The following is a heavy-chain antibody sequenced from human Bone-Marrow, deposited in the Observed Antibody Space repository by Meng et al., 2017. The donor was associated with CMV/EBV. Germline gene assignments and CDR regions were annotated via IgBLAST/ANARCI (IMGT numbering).Heavy chain of an antibody. D-gene: IGHD2-2*01. CDR3: AREDFWSCSSTSCHGGTFDP. J-gene: IGHJ5*02. Sequence: GESLKISCAASGFTFSSYWMSWVRQAPGKGLEWVANIKQDGSEKYYVDSVKGRFTISRDNAKNSLYLQMNSLRAEDTAVYYCAREDFWSCSSTSCHGGTFDPWGQGTLVTVSS. CDR2: IKQDGSEK. CDR1: GFTFSSYW. V-gene: IGHV3-7*03.